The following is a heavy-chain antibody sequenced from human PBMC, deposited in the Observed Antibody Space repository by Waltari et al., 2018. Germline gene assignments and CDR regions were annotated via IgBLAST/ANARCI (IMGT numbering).Heavy chain of an antibody. V-gene: IGHV3-48*01. CDR3: ARSIGGEALNLYFDY. Sequence: EVQLVESGGGLVQPGGSLRLSCAASGFTFSSYSMNWVRQAPGKGLEWVSYISSSSSTIYYADSGKGRFTISRDNAKNSLYLQMNSLRAEDTAVYYCARSIGGEALNLYFDYWGQGTLVTVSS. D-gene: IGHD1-26*01. J-gene: IGHJ4*02. CDR2: ISSSSSTI. CDR1: GFTFSSYS.